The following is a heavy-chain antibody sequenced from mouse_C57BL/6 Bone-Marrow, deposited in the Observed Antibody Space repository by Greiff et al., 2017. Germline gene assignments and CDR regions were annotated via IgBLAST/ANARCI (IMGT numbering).Heavy chain of an antibody. CDR1: GYTFTTYP. D-gene: IGHD2-1*01. CDR3: AIGGKYGVYYFDH. V-gene: IGHV1-47*01. Sequence: QVTLKVSGAELVKPGDSVRMSCKASGYTFTTYPIEWMKKHHGKSLEWIGNSHPYNDDTKYNEKSKSKATLTVEKSSSTVYLDLSRLTSDDSGVYYCAIGGKYGVYYFDHWSQGTTLTVST. J-gene: IGHJ2*01. CDR2: SHPYNDDT.